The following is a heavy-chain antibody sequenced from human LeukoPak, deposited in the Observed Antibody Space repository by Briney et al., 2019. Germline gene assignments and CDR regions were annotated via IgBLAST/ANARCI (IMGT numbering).Heavy chain of an antibody. J-gene: IGHJ5*02. CDR2: IYTSGSS. D-gene: IGHD1-26*01. CDR1: GGSISSYY. CDR3: AKVVGATTGGWFDP. V-gene: IGHV4-4*07. Sequence: PSETLSLTCTVSGGSISSYYWSWIRQPAGKGLEWIGRIYTSGSSNYNPSLKSRVTMSVDTSKNQFSLKLSSVTAADTAVYYCAKVVGATTGGWFDPWGQGTLVTVSS.